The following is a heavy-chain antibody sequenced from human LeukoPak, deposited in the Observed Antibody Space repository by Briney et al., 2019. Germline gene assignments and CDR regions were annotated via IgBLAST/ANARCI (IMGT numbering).Heavy chain of an antibody. J-gene: IGHJ4*02. CDR3: ARGGYNDRSGYCEIFDY. CDR2: IYYSGST. V-gene: IGHV4-31*03. D-gene: IGHD3-22*01. CDR1: GGSISSGGYY. Sequence: PSQTLSLTCTVSGGSISSGGYYWSWIRQHPGKGLEWIGYIYYSGSTNCNPSLKSRVAISVDTSKNQFSLRLSSVTAADTAVYYCARGGYNDRSGYCEIFDYWGQGSLVTVSS.